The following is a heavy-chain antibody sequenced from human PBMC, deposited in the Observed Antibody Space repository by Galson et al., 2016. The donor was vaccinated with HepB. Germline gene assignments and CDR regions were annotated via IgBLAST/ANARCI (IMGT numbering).Heavy chain of an antibody. J-gene: IGHJ4*02. CDR3: ARHLDYYDSSAYYPD. CDR1: GGSISSTTSY. Sequence: SETLSLTCTVSGGSISSTTSYWGWIRQPPGKGLEWIGSIYYAGTTYYNPSLKSRVTLSLDTSNNHFSLNLNSVTAADTAVYYCARHLDYYDSSAYYPDWGRGTLVTVSP. CDR2: IYYAGTT. V-gene: IGHV4-39*01. D-gene: IGHD3-22*01.